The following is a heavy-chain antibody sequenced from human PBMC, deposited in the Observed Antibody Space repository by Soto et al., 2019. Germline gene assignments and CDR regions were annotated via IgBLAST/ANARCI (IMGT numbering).Heavy chain of an antibody. CDR1: GGTFSSYA. V-gene: IGHV1-69*01. CDR2: IIPISGTA. CDR3: ARSHGSSTSLEIYYYYYYGMDV. J-gene: IGHJ6*02. D-gene: IGHD2-2*01. Sequence: QVQLVQSGAEVKKPGSSVKVSCKASGGTFSSYAISWVRQAPGQGLEWMGGIIPISGTANYAQKFQGRVTITADESTSTAYMELRRLRSEDTAVYYCARSHGSSTSLEIYYYYYYGMDVWGQGTTVTVSS.